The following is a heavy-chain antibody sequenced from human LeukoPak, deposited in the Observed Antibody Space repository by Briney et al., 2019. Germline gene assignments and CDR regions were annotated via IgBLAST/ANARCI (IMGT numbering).Heavy chain of an antibody. D-gene: IGHD2/OR15-2a*01. V-gene: IGHV4-30-4*08. CDR2: IYYNGSS. CDR1: GGSISSGDYY. CDR3: ARGNNPYFFDY. Sequence: SETLSLTCTVSGGSISSGDYYWSWIRQPRGRGLECIGDIYYNGSSFYNPSLKSRVTISVDTSMNHVSLTLSSVTAADTAVYYCARGNNPYFFDYWGQGTLVTVSS. J-gene: IGHJ4*02.